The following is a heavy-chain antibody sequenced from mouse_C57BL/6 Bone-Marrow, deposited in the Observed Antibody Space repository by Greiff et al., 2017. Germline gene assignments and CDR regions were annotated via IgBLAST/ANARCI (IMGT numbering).Heavy chain of an antibody. V-gene: IGHV1-54*01. CDR3: ARLRRGSWYLDD. Sequence: QVQLQQPGAELVRPGTSVKVSCKASGYAFTNYLIEWVKQRPGQGLEWIGVINPGSGGTNYNEKFKGKATLTADKSSSTAYMQLSSLTSEDSAVYFCARLRRGSWYLDDWGTGTTVTVSS. J-gene: IGHJ1*03. CDR1: GYAFTNYL. D-gene: IGHD2-4*01. CDR2: INPGSGGT.